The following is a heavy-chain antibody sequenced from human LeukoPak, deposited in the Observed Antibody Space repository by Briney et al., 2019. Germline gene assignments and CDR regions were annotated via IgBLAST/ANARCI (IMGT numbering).Heavy chain of an antibody. D-gene: IGHD3-10*01. Sequence: PSETLSLTCAVSGGSISSGGYSWSWIQQPPGKGLEWIGYIYHSGSTYYNPSLKSRVTISVDRSKNQFSLKLSSVTAADTAVYYCARDRRGYYGSGTPWSYGMDVWGQGTTVTVSS. V-gene: IGHV4-30-2*01. CDR3: ARDRRGYYGSGTPWSYGMDV. CDR1: GGSISSGGYS. CDR2: IYHSGST. J-gene: IGHJ6*02.